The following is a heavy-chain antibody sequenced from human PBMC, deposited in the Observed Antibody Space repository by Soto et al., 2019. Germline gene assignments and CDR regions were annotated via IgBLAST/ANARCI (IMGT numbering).Heavy chain of an antibody. D-gene: IGHD6-19*01. V-gene: IGHV1-69*08. J-gene: IGHJ4*02. CDR2: IIPILGIA. Sequence: QVQLVQSGAEVKKPGSSVKVSCKASGGTFSSYTISWVRQAPGQGLEWMGRIIPILGIANYAQKFQGRVTITADKSTSTAYMEWSSVRSEATAVYYCAREGEGGWYRFTYWGQGTLVTVSS. CDR3: AREGEGGWYRFTY. CDR1: GGTFSSYT.